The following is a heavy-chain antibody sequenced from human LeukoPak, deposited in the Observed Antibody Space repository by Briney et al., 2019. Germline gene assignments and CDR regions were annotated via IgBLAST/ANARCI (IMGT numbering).Heavy chain of an antibody. Sequence: ASETLSLTCAVYGGSFSGYYWSWIRQPPGKGLEWIGEINHSGSTNYNPSLKSRVTISVDTPKNQFSLKLSSVTAADTAVYYCASKYQLLSDFDYWGQGTLVTVSS. J-gene: IGHJ4*02. CDR1: GGSFSGYY. D-gene: IGHD2-2*01. V-gene: IGHV4-34*01. CDR2: INHSGST. CDR3: ASKYQLLSDFDY.